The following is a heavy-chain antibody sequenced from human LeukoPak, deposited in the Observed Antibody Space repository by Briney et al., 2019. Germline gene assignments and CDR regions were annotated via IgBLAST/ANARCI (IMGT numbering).Heavy chain of an antibody. CDR1: GGSISSGGYS. CDR3: AREHYGDYGNWFDP. Sequence: SQTLSLTCAVSGGSISSGGYSWSWIRQPPGKGLEWIGYIYYSGSTNYNPSLKSRVTISVDTSKNQFSLKLSSVTAADTAVYYCAREHYGDYGNWFDPWGQGTLVTVSS. J-gene: IGHJ5*02. CDR2: IYYSGST. D-gene: IGHD4-17*01. V-gene: IGHV4-61*08.